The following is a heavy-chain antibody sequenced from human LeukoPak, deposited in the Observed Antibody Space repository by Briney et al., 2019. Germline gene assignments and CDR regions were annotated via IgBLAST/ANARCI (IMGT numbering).Heavy chain of an antibody. J-gene: IGHJ3*01. CDR3: ARRRHNFDFYDV. D-gene: IGHD3/OR15-3a*01. CDR2: TFYTGRT. CDR1: GDSIISNIYW. V-gene: IGHV4-39*01. Sequence: SETLSLTCTVSGDSIISNIYWWDWVRLPPGKGLEWIGATFYTGRTFYSPSLKSRVTISVDTSKNQFSLDLSSATAADTAVYYCARRRHNFDFYDVWGQGTRVTDSS.